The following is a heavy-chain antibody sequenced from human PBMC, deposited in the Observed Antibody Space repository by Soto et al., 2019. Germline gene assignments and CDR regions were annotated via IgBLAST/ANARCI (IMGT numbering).Heavy chain of an antibody. V-gene: IGHV4-59*01. CDR1: GGSISSYY. J-gene: IGHJ5*02. CDR3: ARHSWEIIAPERDWFDP. D-gene: IGHD1-26*01. Sequence: PAETLSLGCTVSGGSISSYYWSWIRQPPGKGLEWIGYIYYSGSTNYNPSLKSRVTISVDTSKNQFSLKLSSVTAADTAVYYCARHSWEIIAPERDWFDPWGQGTLVTVSS. CDR2: IYYSGST.